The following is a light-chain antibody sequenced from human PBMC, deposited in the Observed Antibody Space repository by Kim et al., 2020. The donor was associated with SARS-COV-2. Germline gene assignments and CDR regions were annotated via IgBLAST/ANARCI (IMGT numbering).Light chain of an antibody. J-gene: IGLJ7*01. V-gene: IGLV2-8*01. Sequence: QSALTQPPSASGSLGQSVTISCTGSRSDVGAYNYVSWYRQNPGKAPKLIIYEVSQRPSGVPDRFSGSKSGNTAALTVSGLQGEDEAVYYCLSYARSKKLLFGGGTQLTVL. CDR1: RSDVGAYNY. CDR2: EVS. CDR3: LSYARSKKLL.